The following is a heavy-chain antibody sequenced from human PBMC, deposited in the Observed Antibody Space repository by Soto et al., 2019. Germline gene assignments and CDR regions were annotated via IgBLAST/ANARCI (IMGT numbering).Heavy chain of an antibody. Sequence: QVQLVESGGGVVQPGRSLRLSCAASGFTFSSYGMHWVRQAPGKGLEWVAVIWYDGSNKYYAYSVKGRFTISRDNYKNSLYMQMNSLRAEDTAVYYCASLSIGVRGNYGMDVWGQGPTVTVSS. CDR3: ASLSIGVRGNYGMDV. V-gene: IGHV3-33*01. CDR1: GFTFSSYG. D-gene: IGHD3-10*01. CDR2: IWYDGSNK. J-gene: IGHJ6*02.